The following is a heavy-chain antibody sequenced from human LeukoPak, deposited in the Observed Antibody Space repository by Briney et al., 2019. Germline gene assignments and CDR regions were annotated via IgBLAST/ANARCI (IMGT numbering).Heavy chain of an antibody. J-gene: IGHJ5*02. CDR1: GYTFTSYD. CDR2: MNPHSGNT. V-gene: IGHV1-8*01. D-gene: IGHD3-10*01. Sequence: ASVKLLCNASGYTFTSYDINWARQATAQGLEWMIGMNPHSGNTGYAQKFQGRVTITSNTSISTAYMELSSLRSEDTAVYYCARGVTMVRGVQYYNWFDPWGQGTLVTVSS. CDR3: ARGVTMVRGVQYYNWFDP.